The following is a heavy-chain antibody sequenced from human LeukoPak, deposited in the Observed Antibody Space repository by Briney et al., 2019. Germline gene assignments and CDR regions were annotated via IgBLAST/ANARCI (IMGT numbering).Heavy chain of an antibody. J-gene: IGHJ6*02. Sequence: PSETLSLTCSVSGASITSFYWSWIRQSPGKGLEWIGYSYFSGSTHLNPSLKSRVTTSVDTSKNQLSLELASVTAADTAVYYCARDGYSSGRKSFYYYGTDVWGQGITVTVSS. CDR3: ARDGYSSGRKSFYYYGTDV. V-gene: IGHV4-59*01. D-gene: IGHD6-19*01. CDR2: SYFSGST. CDR1: GASITSFY.